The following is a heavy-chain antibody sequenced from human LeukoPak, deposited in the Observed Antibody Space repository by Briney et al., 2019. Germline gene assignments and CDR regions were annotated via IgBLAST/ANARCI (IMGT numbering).Heavy chain of an antibody. CDR2: IYYSGST. CDR1: GGSISPYY. CDR3: ASNFYGSGTLDY. J-gene: IGHJ4*02. D-gene: IGHD3-10*01. Sequence: SETLSLTCTVSGGSISPYYWNWIRQPPGKGLEWIGYIYYSGSTNYNPSLKSRVTISVDTSKNQFSLKVSSVTAADTAVYYCASNFYGSGTLDYWGQGNLVTVSS. V-gene: IGHV4-59*08.